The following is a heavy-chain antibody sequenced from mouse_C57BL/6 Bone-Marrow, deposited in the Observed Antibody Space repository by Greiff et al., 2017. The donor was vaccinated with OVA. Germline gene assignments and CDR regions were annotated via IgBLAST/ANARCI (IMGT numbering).Heavy chain of an antibody. CDR3: ERRRGYYYGTYWYFDV. CDR2: ILPGSGST. D-gene: IGHD1-1*01. CDR1: GYTFTGYW. Sequence: QVQLQQSGAELMKPGASVKLSCKATGYTFTGYWIEWVKQRPGHGLEWIGEILPGSGSTNYNEKFKGKATFTAYTSSNTAYMQLSSLTTEDSAIYYGERRRGYYYGTYWYFDVWGTGTTVTVSS. J-gene: IGHJ1*03. V-gene: IGHV1-9*01.